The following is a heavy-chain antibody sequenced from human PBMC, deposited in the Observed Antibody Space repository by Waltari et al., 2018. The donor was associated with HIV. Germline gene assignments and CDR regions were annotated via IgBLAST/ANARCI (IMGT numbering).Heavy chain of an antibody. V-gene: IGHV1-2*06. J-gene: IGHJ2*01. Sequence: QVQLVQSGAEVKKPGASVKVSCKASGYTFTGYYMYWVRQAPGQGLEWMGRINPNSGGTNYAQKFQGRVTMTRDTSISTAYMELSRLRSDDTAVYYCAASPLWFGEGYFDLWGRGTLVTVSS. CDR3: AASPLWFGEGYFDL. CDR2: INPNSGGT. CDR1: GYTFTGYY. D-gene: IGHD3-10*01.